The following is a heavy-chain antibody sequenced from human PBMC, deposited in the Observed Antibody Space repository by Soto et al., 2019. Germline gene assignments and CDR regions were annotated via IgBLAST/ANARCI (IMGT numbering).Heavy chain of an antibody. CDR2: ISSNGGST. Sequence: GGSLRLSCAASGFTFSSYAMHWVRQAPGKGLEYVSAISSNGGSTYYANSVKGRFTISRDNSKNTLYLKMGSLRAEDMAVYYCARAPVAVAGTPYFDLWGRGTLVTVSS. CDR3: ARAPVAVAGTPYFDL. CDR1: GFTFSSYA. J-gene: IGHJ2*01. V-gene: IGHV3-64*01. D-gene: IGHD6-19*01.